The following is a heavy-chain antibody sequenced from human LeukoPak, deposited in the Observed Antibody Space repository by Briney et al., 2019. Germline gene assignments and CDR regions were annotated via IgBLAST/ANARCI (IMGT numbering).Heavy chain of an antibody. CDR1: GFTFSNYA. Sequence: GGSLRLSCAASGFTFSNYAMSWVRQAPGKGLEWVSAISGSGGTAHYADSVKGRFTISRDKSKNTLYLQMNSLRAEDTPLYYCAKDLTATTDRITMIVVIDAFDIWGQGTMVTVSS. J-gene: IGHJ3*02. D-gene: IGHD3-22*01. CDR2: ISGSGGTA. CDR3: AKDLTATTDRITMIVVIDAFDI. V-gene: IGHV3-23*01.